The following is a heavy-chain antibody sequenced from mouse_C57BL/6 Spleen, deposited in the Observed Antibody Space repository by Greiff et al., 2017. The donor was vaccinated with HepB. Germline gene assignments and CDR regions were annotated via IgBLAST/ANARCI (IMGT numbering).Heavy chain of an antibody. Sequence: EVQLQQSGAELVRPGASVKLSCTASGFNIKDDYMHWVKQRPEQGLEWIGWIDPENGDTEYASKFQGKATITADTSSNPAYLQLSSLTSEDTAVYYCTTPPTVVAVGNYFDYWGQGTTLTVSS. V-gene: IGHV14-4*01. D-gene: IGHD1-1*01. CDR1: GFNIKDDY. CDR3: TTPPTVVAVGNYFDY. J-gene: IGHJ2*01. CDR2: IDPENGDT.